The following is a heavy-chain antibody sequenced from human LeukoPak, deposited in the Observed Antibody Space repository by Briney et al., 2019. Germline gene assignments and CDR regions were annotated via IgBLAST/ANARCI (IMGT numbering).Heavy chain of an antibody. D-gene: IGHD2-2*01. Sequence: SETLSLTCAVYGGSFSGYYWSWIRQPPGKGLEWIGEINHSGSTNYNPSLKSRVTISVDTSKSQFSLKLSSVTAADTAVYYCARGLGDCSSTSCYRWFDPWGQGTPVTASS. CDR1: GGSFSGYY. V-gene: IGHV4-34*01. J-gene: IGHJ5*02. CDR2: INHSGST. CDR3: ARGLGDCSSTSCYRWFDP.